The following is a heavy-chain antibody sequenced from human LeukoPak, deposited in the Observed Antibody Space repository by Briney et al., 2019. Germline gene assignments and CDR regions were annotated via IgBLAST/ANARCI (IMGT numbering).Heavy chain of an antibody. V-gene: IGHV3-48*03. Sequence: PGGSLRLSCAASGFTFSNYEMNWVRQAPGKGLEWVSYISNGGSTIYYADSVKGRFTISRDNAKNSLYLQMNSLRAEDTALYYCARRAGAYSHPYDYWGQGTLVTVSS. CDR2: ISNGGSTI. D-gene: IGHD4/OR15-4a*01. CDR1: GFTFSNYE. CDR3: ARRAGAYSHPYDY. J-gene: IGHJ4*02.